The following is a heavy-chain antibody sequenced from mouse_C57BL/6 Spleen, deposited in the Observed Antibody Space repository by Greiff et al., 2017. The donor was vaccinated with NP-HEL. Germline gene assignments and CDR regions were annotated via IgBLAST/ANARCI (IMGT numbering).Heavy chain of an antibody. Sequence: VQLQQSGPELVKPGASVKISCKASGYTFTDYYMNWVKQSHGKSLEWIGDINPNNGGTSYNQKFKGKATLTVDKSSSTAYMELRSLTSEDSAVYYCATVYDGARGYWYFDVWGTGTTVTVSS. V-gene: IGHV1-26*01. CDR2: INPNNGGT. CDR1: GYTFTDYY. J-gene: IGHJ1*03. CDR3: ATVYDGARGYWYFDV. D-gene: IGHD2-3*01.